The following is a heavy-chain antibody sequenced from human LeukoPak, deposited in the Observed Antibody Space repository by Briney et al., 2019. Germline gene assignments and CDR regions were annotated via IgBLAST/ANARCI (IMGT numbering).Heavy chain of an antibody. D-gene: IGHD2-15*01. J-gene: IGHJ3*02. V-gene: IGHV3-21*01. CDR1: GFTFSSYS. CDR3: ARDRGSGGSWNHDAFDI. Sequence: PGGSLRLSCAASGFTFSSYSMNWVRQAPGKGLEWVSSISSSSSYTYYADSVKGRFTISRDNAKNSLYLQMNSLRAEDTAVYYCARDRGSGGSWNHDAFDIWGQGTMVTVSS. CDR2: ISSSSSYT.